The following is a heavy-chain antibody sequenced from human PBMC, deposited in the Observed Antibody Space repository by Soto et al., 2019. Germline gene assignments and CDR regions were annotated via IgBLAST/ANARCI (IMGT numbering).Heavy chain of an antibody. CDR3: ARAHTTVVTASYYYYGMDV. Sequence: SVKVSCKASGGTFSSYAISWVRQAPGQGLEWMGGIIPIFGTANYAQKFQGRVTITADESTSTAYMELSSLRSEDTAVYYCARAHTTVVTASYYYYGMDVWGQGTTVTVSS. D-gene: IGHD4-17*01. CDR1: GGTFSSYA. J-gene: IGHJ6*02. CDR2: IIPIFGTA. V-gene: IGHV1-69*13.